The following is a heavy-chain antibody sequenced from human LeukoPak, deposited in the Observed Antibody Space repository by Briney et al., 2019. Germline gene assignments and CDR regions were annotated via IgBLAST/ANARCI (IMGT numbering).Heavy chain of an antibody. Sequence: GGSLRLSCAASGFTFSSYEMNWVRQAPGKGLEWVSGINWNGGSTGYADSVKGRFTISRDSAKTSLYLQMNSLRAEDTAFYYCARNYGGYDGTDYWGQGTLVTVSS. CDR3: ARNYGGYDGTDY. J-gene: IGHJ4*02. D-gene: IGHD5-12*01. CDR2: INWNGGST. CDR1: GFTFSSYE. V-gene: IGHV3-20*04.